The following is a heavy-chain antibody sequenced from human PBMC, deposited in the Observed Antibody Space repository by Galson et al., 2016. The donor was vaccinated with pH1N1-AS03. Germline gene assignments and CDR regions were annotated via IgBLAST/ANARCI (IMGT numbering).Heavy chain of an antibody. CDR2: INKDGNEK. J-gene: IGHJ6*02. D-gene: IGHD2-2*01. CDR3: ARDRTVVAASISYYYGMDV. Sequence: SLRLSCAVSGFTFGSHWMSWVRQAPGKGLEWVTNINKDGNEKYYVDSVKGRFAISRDNAKNSLYQQINSLRAEDTAVYYWARDRTVVAASISYYYGMDVWGQGTTVTVSS. CDR1: GFTFGSHW. V-gene: IGHV3-7*03.